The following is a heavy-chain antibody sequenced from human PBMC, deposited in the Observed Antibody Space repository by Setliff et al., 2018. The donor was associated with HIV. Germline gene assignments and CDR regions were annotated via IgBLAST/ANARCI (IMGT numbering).Heavy chain of an antibody. V-gene: IGHV4-34*01. CDR1: GGSFSGYY. J-gene: IGHJ3*02. CDR2: INHSGGT. D-gene: IGHD3-3*01. CDR3: ARGRSEEYYDFWSDYYNAFDI. Sequence: PSETLSLTCAVYGGSFSGYYWSWIRQPPGKGLEWIGEINHSGGTNYNPSLKSRVNISVDTSKKQFSLNLSSVTAADTAVYYCARGRSEEYYDFWSDYYNAFDIWGQGTMVTVSS.